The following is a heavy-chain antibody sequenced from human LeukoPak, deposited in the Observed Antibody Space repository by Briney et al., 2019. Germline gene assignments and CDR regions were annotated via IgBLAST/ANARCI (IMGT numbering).Heavy chain of an antibody. V-gene: IGHV3-48*04. CDR2: ISSSGSTI. Sequence: QSGGSLRLSCAASGFTFSAYWMTWVRQAPGKGLEWVSYISSSGSTIYYADSVKGRFTISRDNAKNSLYLQMNSLRAEDTALYYCARSRHSYDSSGFPHYWGQGTLVTVSS. D-gene: IGHD3-22*01. J-gene: IGHJ4*02. CDR1: GFTFSAYW. CDR3: ARSRHSYDSSGFPHY.